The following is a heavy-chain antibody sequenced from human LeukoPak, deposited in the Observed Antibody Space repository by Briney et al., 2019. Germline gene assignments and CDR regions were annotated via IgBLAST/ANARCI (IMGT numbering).Heavy chain of an antibody. CDR1: GYTFTSYD. J-gene: IGHJ5*02. D-gene: IGHD3-16*02. V-gene: IGHV1-8*01. CDR3: AKGDYVWGSYRSEYNWFDP. CDR2: MNPNSGNT. Sequence: GASVKVSCKASGYTFTSYDINWVRQATGQGLEWMGWMNPNSGNTGYAQKFQGRVTMTRNTSISTAYMELSSLRSEDTAVHYCAKGDYVWGSYRSEYNWFDPWGQGTLVTVSS.